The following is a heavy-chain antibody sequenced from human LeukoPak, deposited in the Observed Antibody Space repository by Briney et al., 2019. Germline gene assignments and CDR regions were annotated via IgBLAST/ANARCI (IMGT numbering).Heavy chain of an antibody. Sequence: GGSLRLSCAVSGFTFSSYSMHWVRQAPGTGLERVSVISSDGSNTDYADSVKGRFTISRDNSKNTLFLQMNSLRADDTAVYYCARGLRAPLYPQDMLTFGGVVIYWGQGTLVTVSS. D-gene: IGHD3-16*01. CDR3: ARGLRAPLYPQDMLTFGGVVIY. V-gene: IGHV3-30*04. CDR1: GFTFSSYS. CDR2: ISSDGSNT. J-gene: IGHJ4*02.